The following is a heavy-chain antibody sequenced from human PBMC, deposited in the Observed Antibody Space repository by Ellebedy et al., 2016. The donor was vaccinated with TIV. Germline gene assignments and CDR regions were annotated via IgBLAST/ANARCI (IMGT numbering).Heavy chain of an antibody. CDR1: GGSISSSSYY. J-gene: IGHJ6*02. CDR3: ARCSYDSSGFYYYYGMDV. D-gene: IGHD3-22*01. V-gene: IGHV4-39*01. Sequence: SETLSLTCTVSGGSISSSSYYWGWIRQPPGKGLEWIGSIYYSGSTYYNPSLKSRVTISVDTSKNQFSLKLSSVTAADTAVYYCARCSYDSSGFYYYYGMDVWGQGTTVTVSS. CDR2: IYYSGST.